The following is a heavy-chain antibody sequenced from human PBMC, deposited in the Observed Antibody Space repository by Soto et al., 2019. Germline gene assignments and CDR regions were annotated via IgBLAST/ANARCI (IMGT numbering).Heavy chain of an antibody. CDR2: ISGSGSST. CDR1: GFTFSSYG. V-gene: IGHV3-23*01. CDR3: AKDPSYDINHWFDP. D-gene: IGHD3-9*01. J-gene: IGHJ5*02. Sequence: GGSLRLSCAASGFTFSSYGVSWVRQAPGKGLEWVSGISGSGSSTYHADSVKGRFTISRDNSKNTLYLQMNSLRAEDTAVYYCAKDPSYDINHWFDPWGQGTLVTVSS.